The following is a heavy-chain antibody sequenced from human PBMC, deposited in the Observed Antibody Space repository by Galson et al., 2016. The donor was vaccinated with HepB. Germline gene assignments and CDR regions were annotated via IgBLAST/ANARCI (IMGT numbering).Heavy chain of an antibody. CDR3: ARDRGRRGGGYWGYGSGWYSDNWFDF. CDR1: GYTFTSYG. CDR2: ISTYTGHT. V-gene: IGHV1-18*01. J-gene: IGHJ5*01. Sequence: SVKVSCKASGYTFTSYGISWVRQAPGQGLEWMGWISTYTGHTDYAEELQGRFTMTTDTPTSTAYMELRSLMSDDTAVYYCARDRGRRGGGYWGYGSGWYSDNWFDFWGQGTLVTVSS. D-gene: IGHD6-19*01.